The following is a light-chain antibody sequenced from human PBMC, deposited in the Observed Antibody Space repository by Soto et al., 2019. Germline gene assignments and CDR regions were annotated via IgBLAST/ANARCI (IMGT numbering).Light chain of an antibody. V-gene: IGKV3-11*01. CDR3: EQRSNWPLYT. J-gene: IGKJ2*01. Sequence: EIVLTQSPATLSLSPGERATLSCRASQSVTSYLAWYQQKPGQAPRLLIYDASNITTGIPARFSGSGSGTDFALTINSLETEDFAVYYCEQRSNWPLYTFGQGTKLEIE. CDR2: DAS. CDR1: QSVTSY.